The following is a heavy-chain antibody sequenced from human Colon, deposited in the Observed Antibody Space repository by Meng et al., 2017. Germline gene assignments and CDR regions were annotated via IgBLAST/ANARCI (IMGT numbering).Heavy chain of an antibody. V-gene: IGHV4-61*01. CDR1: GASVRSGNPH. CDR3: AGGPWEFDY. D-gene: IGHD1-26*01. J-gene: IGHJ4*02. CDR2: VDYSGRT. Sequence: VPVHEPGPGPLRPSATLSLTVAVSGASVRSGNPHWSRIPQPPGNGLEYISYVDYSGRTHYNPSLKSRVTMSVDTSKKQLSLKLRSVTAADTAVYYCAGGPWEFDYWGQGTLVTVSS.